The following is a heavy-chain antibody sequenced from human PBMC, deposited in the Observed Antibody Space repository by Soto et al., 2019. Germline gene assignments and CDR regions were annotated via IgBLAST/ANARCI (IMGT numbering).Heavy chain of an antibody. CDR2: ISTSSSNI. V-gene: IGHV3-48*01. CDR3: ARETSTGNYYMDV. J-gene: IGHJ6*03. D-gene: IGHD2-2*01. Sequence: EVQLVKSGGGLVQPGGSLRLSCAASGFSFSYYGMNWVRQAPGKGLEWVSYISTSSSNIYYADSVKGRFTISRDNAKNSLSLQMNSLRAADTAVYYCARETSTGNYYMDVWGKGTTVTVSS. CDR1: GFSFSYYG.